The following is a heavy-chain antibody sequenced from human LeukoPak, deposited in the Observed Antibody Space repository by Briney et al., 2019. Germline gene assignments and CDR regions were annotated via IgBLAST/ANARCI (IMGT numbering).Heavy chain of an antibody. CDR2: MNPNSGNT. CDR1: GYTSTSYD. D-gene: IGHD2-15*01. J-gene: IGHJ6*02. CDR3: ARVLTPYCSGGSCYSGFYYYYGMDV. V-gene: IGHV1-8*01. Sequence: ASVKVSCKASGYTSTSYDINWVRQATGQGLEWMGWMNPNSGNTGYAQKFQGRVTMTRNTSISTAYMELSSLRSEDTAVYYCARVLTPYCSGGSCYSGFYYYYGMDVWGQGTTVTVSS.